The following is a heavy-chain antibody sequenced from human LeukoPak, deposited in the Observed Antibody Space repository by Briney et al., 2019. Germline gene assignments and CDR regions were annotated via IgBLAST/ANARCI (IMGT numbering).Heavy chain of an antibody. CDR2: IHDTRGT. D-gene: IGHD3-16*02. Sequence: SGTLSLTCTVSGGSMKNYYWSWIRQPPGKGLEWIGYIHDTRGTNYNPSLKSRVTISVDTSKNQFSLKLSSVTAADTAVYYCARLLKKKYDYVWGSYRYAPLDYWGQGTLVTVSS. CDR1: GGSMKNYY. CDR3: ARLLKKKYDYVWGSYRYAPLDY. V-gene: IGHV4-59*12. J-gene: IGHJ4*02.